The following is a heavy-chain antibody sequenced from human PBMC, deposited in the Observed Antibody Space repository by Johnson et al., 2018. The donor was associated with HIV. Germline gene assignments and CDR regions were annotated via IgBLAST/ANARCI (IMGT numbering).Heavy chain of an antibody. Sequence: VQLVESGGGVVRPGGSLRLSCAASGFKFDNFGMSWVRQAPGKGLEWVSAIGTAGDTYYADSVKGRFTISRENAKNSLYLQMNSLRAGDTAVYYCARGDYGDYLNAFDIWGQGTMVTVSS. CDR3: ARGDYGDYLNAFDI. V-gene: IGHV3-13*01. CDR1: GFKFDNFG. D-gene: IGHD4-17*01. CDR2: IGTAGDT. J-gene: IGHJ3*02.